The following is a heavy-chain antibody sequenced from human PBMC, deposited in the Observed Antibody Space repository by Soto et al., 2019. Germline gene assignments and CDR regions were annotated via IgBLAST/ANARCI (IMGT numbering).Heavy chain of an antibody. V-gene: IGHV2-5*02. CDR2: IYWDDKE. J-gene: IGHJ5*02. D-gene: IGHD3-16*02. Sequence: QITLKESGPTLVKPTQTLTLTCTFSGFSLTASGVGVGWIRQPPGKALECLGIIYWDDKERYSPVLKSRLTTTKDPSNNRVVLTRTKVDPVDPAPSYCARSPGPREITFGAVIAIGRFAPWGQGSLVTVSS. CDR1: GFSLTASGVG. CDR3: ARSPGPREITFGAVIAIGRFAP.